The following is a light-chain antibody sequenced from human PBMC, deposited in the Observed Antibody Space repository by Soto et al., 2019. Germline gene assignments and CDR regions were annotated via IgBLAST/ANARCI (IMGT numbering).Light chain of an antibody. J-gene: IGLJ1*01. CDR2: EVG. Sequence: QSALTQPPSASGSPGQSVTISCTGTSYVSWYQQHPGKAPKLMIYEVGNRPSGVSIRFSGSKSGNTASLTISGLQADDEAYYYCSAYAHCSIYVFGSCTKVTVL. CDR3: SAYAHCSIYV. CDR1: SY. V-gene: IGLV2-14*01.